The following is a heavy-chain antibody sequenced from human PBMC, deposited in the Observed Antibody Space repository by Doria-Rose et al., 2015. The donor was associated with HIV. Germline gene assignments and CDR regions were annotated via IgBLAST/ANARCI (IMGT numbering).Heavy chain of an antibody. CDR2: ISGSGSTI. D-gene: IGHD1-26*01. V-gene: IGHV3-48*01. Sequence: QPGGSLRLSCAASGFIFSFYNMNWVRQAPGKGLEWVSYISGSGSTIYYADSVKGRFTISRDNAKNSLYLQMNSLRAEDTAIYYCARLLKWEYAAFDIWGQGTMVTVSS. CDR1: GFIFSFYN. CDR3: ARLLKWEYAAFDI. J-gene: IGHJ3*02.